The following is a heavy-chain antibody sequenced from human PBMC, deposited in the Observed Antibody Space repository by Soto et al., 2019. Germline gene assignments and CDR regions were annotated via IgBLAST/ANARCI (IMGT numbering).Heavy chain of an antibody. Sequence: SETLSLTCAVSGGSISSGGYSWSWICQSPGKGLEWIGYIYHSGSTYYNPSLKSRVTISVDRSKNQFSLKLSSVTAADTAVYYCVRRRRWWLVQENAFDIWGQGTMVTVSS. J-gene: IGHJ3*02. CDR3: VRRRRWWLVQENAFDI. CDR2: IYHSGST. V-gene: IGHV4-30-2*06. D-gene: IGHD6-19*01. CDR1: GGSISSGGYS.